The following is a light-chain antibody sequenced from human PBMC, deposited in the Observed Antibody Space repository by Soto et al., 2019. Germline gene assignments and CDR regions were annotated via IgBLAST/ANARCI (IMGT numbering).Light chain of an antibody. CDR1: QKIYSW. CDR3: QQYSSDYS. V-gene: IGKV1-5*03. J-gene: IGKJ2*03. CDR2: KAS. Sequence: DIRMTQSPSTVSASVGDRVTITCRASQKIYSWLAWYQQKPGKAPKLLIYKASNLQSGVPSRFRGSGSGTEFTLTIDSLQPDDFATYYCQQYSSDYSFGQGTKLEI.